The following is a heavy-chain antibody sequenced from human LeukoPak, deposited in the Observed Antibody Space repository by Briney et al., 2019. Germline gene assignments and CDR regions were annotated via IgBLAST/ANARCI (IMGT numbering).Heavy chain of an antibody. CDR2: ISWNSYTI. Sequence: PGGSPRLSCAASGFTFDDYAMHWVRQSPGKGLEWVSGISWNSYTIDYADSVKGRFTISRDNSKNTLYLQMNSLRAEDTAVYYCARDPYSGNYGNYYYYYMDVWGKGTTVTISS. V-gene: IGHV3-9*01. CDR3: ARDPYSGNYGNYYYYYMDV. J-gene: IGHJ6*03. D-gene: IGHD1-26*01. CDR1: GFTFDDYA.